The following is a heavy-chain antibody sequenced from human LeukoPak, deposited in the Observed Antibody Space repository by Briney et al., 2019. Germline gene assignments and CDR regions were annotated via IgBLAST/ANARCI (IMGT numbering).Heavy chain of an antibody. CDR1: GFSTSNYG. Sequence: GGSLRLSCAGSGFSTSNYGMNWVRQAPGKGLEWLSYIRSDSSTKYYADSVEGRFTISRDNAQNSLYLQMNSLRDEDSGVYFCARTTYYYGSGSHWYFDLWGRGTLVTVSS. D-gene: IGHD3-10*01. V-gene: IGHV3-48*02. CDR3: ARTTYYYGSGSHWYFDL. J-gene: IGHJ2*01. CDR2: IRSDSSTK.